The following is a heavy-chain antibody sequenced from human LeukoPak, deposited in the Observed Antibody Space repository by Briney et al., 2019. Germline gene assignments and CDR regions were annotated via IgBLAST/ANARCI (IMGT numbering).Heavy chain of an antibody. CDR3: ARDSMGSYYDSSGYYYPDY. J-gene: IGHJ4*02. CDR1: GFTFSSYG. D-gene: IGHD3-22*01. CDR2: ISYDGSNK. V-gene: IGHV3-30*03. Sequence: GGSLRLSCAASGFTFSSYGMHWVRQAPGKGLEWVAVISYDGSNKYYADSVKGRFTISRDNSKNTLYLQMNSLRAEDTAVYYCARDSMGSYYDSSGYYYPDYWGQGTLVTVSS.